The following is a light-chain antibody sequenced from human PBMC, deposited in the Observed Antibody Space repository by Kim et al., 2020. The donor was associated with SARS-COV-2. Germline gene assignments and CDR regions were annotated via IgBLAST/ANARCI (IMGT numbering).Light chain of an antibody. CDR1: QSVSWW. CDR2: EGS. CDR3: KHRQT. J-gene: IGKJ1*01. Sequence: ATLSAAVGDRGTLTCRASQSVSWWLARYQQKPGKAPKLLTYEGSNLQSGVPSRFSGSGSGTEFTLTISSLQPDDFAIYYCKHRQTFGQGTKVDIK. V-gene: IGKV1-5*01.